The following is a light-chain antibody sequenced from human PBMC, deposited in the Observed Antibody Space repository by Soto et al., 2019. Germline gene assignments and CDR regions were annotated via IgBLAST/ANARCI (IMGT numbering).Light chain of an antibody. CDR1: QSVSSSY. V-gene: IGKV3-20*01. CDR2: GAS. J-gene: IGKJ1*01. CDR3: KQYGSSPWT. Sequence: EIVLTQSPGTLSLSPGERATLSCRASQSVSSSYLAWYQKKPGQSPRLLIYGASYRATVIPDRFSGSGSGTDFTLTISRLEPEDFAVSYCKQYGSSPWTFGQGTKVEIK.